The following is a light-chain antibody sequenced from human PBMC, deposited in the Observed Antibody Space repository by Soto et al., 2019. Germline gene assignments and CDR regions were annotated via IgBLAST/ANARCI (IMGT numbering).Light chain of an antibody. Sequence: QSVLTQPPSASGSPGQSVTISCTGSSTDVVGDDYVSWYQQHPGKAPKLMIYEVTIRPSGVSDRFSGSKSGNTASLAVSGLQAVHAADDYGCSYTGGNPCYGVGSGTK. CDR3: CSYTGGNPCYG. CDR2: EVT. J-gene: IGLJ1*01. CDR1: STDVVGDDY. V-gene: IGLV2-8*01.